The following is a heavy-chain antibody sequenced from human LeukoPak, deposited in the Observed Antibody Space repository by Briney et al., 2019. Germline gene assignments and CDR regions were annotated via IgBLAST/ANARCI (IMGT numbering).Heavy chain of an antibody. J-gene: IGHJ6*02. CDR3: ARELYSGYDPYYYYGMDV. CDR1: GFTFSSYG. D-gene: IGHD5-12*01. Sequence: GRSLRLSCAASGFTFSSYGRHWVRQAPGEGLEWVAVIWYDGSNKYYADSVKGRFTISRDNSKNTLYLQMNSLRAEDTAVYYCARELYSGYDPYYYYGMDVWGQGTTVTVSS. CDR2: IWYDGSNK. V-gene: IGHV3-33*01.